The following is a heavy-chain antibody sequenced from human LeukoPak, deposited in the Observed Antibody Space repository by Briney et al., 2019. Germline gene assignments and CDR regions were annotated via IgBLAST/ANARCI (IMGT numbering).Heavy chain of an antibody. CDR1: GFTFSSYW. Sequence: GGSLRLSCAASGFTFSSYWMSWVRQAPGKGLEWVANIKQDGSEKYYVDSVKGRFTISRDNAKNSLYLQMNSLRAEDTAVYYCARDHSSGWPYYYYYYYMDVWGKGTTVTVSS. CDR2: IKQDGSEK. CDR3: ARDHSSGWPYYYYYYYMDV. V-gene: IGHV3-7*01. J-gene: IGHJ6*03. D-gene: IGHD6-19*01.